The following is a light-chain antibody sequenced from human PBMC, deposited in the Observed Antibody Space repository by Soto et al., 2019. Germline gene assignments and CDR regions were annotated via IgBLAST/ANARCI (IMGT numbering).Light chain of an antibody. J-gene: IGLJ1*01. V-gene: IGLV2-18*02. Sequence: QSALTQPPSVSGSPGQSVTISCTGTSSDVGSYNRVSWYQQTPGTAPKVMIYEVSNRPSGVPDRFSGSKSGNTASLTISGLQAEDEADYYCNSYTSSSTYVFGTGTKLIVL. CDR1: SSDVGSYNR. CDR3: NSYTSSSTYV. CDR2: EVS.